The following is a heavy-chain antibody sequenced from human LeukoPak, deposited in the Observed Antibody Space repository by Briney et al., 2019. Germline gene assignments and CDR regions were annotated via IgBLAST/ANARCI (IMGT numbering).Heavy chain of an antibody. Sequence: GRSLRLSCAASGFTFSRYAMHWVRQAPDKGLEWVAVISYDGSNKYYADSVKGRFTISRDNSKNTLYLQMNSLRAEDTAVYYCARAREAFDIWGQGTMVTVSS. V-gene: IGHV3-30*04. J-gene: IGHJ3*02. CDR3: ARAREAFDI. CDR2: ISYDGSNK. CDR1: GFTFSRYA.